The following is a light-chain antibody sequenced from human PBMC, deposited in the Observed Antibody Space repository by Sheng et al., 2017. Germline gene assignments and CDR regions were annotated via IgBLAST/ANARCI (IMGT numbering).Light chain of an antibody. Sequence: DIQMTQSPSSLSASVGDRVTITCRASQSINGLNWYQQKPGKAPNLLIYASSTFQSGVPSRFSGRGSGTDFTLTISSLQREDFATYYCQQSDIFPFTFGPGTKVDIK. CDR1: QSING. CDR2: ASS. CDR3: QQSDIFPFT. J-gene: IGKJ3*01. V-gene: IGKV1-39*01.